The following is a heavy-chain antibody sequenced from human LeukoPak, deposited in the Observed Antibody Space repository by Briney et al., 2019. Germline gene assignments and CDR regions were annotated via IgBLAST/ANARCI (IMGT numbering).Heavy chain of an antibody. CDR3: AREDRSWFGELFEGFDY. Sequence: SETLSLTCTVSGGSISSYYWSWIRQPPGKGLEWIGYIYYSGSTNYNPSLKSRVTLSVDTSKNQFSLKLSSVTAADTAVYYCAREDRSWFGELFEGFDYWGQGTLVTVSS. CDR2: IYYSGST. CDR1: GGSISSYY. J-gene: IGHJ4*02. V-gene: IGHV4-59*01. D-gene: IGHD3-10*01.